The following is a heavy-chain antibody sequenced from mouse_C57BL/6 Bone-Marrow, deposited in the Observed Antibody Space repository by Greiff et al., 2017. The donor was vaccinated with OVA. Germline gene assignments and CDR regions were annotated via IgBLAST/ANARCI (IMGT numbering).Heavy chain of an antibody. CDR1: GYTFTDYY. V-gene: IGHV1-26*01. CDR2: INPNNGGT. D-gene: IGHD2-4*01. Sequence: VQLQQSGPELVKPGASVKISCKASGYTFTDYYMNWVKQSHGKSLEWIGDINPNNGGTRYNQKFKGKATLTVDKSSSTAYMELRSLTSEASAVFYWARGHDDYGRGPAGFAYWGQGTLVTVSA. CDR3: ARGHDDYGRGPAGFAY. J-gene: IGHJ3*01.